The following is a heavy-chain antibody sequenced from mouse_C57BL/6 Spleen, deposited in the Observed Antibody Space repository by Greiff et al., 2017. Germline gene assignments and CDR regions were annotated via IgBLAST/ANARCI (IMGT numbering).Heavy chain of an antibody. CDR2: IYPGDGDT. Sequence: VNVVESGPELVKPGASVKISCKASGYAFSSSWMNWVKQRPGKGLEWIGRIYPGDGDTNYNGKFKGKATLTADKSSSTAYMQLSSLTSEDSAVYFCARGGLAYWGQGTLVTVSA. CDR1: GYAFSSSW. CDR3: ARGGLAY. J-gene: IGHJ3*01. V-gene: IGHV1-82*01.